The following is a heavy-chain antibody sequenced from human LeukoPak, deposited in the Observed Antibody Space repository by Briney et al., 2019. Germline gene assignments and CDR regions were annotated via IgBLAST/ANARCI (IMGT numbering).Heavy chain of an antibody. CDR3: ARLTGFNSGYDFWSRLDY. V-gene: IGHV1-69*13. J-gene: IGHJ4*02. Sequence: SVKLSCKASGATFSSYAISWVRQAPGQGLEWVGGIIPIFGTANYAQKFQGRVTITADESTSTAYMELSSLRSEDTAVYYCARLTGFNSGYDFWSRLDYWGQGTLVTVSS. CDR1: GATFSSYA. D-gene: IGHD3-3*01. CDR2: IIPIFGTA.